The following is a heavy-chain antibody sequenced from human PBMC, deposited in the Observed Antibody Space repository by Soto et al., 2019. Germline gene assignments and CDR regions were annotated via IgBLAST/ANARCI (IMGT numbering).Heavy chain of an antibody. CDR2: INQSGST. V-gene: IGHV4-34*01. J-gene: IGHJ5*02. CDR3: AKDQYYDILTGRFENSFVP. Sequence: SETLSLTCAVYGGSLSGYYWSWIRQPPGKGMEWIGEINQSGSTKYYPSLKSRVTMSVDTSKSQFSLTVSSVTAADTAVYYCAKDQYYDILTGRFENSFVPCCQGTLVTVSS. D-gene: IGHD3-9*01. CDR1: GGSLSGYY.